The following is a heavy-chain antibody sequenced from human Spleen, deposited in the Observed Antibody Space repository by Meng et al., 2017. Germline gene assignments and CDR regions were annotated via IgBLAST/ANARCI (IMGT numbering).Heavy chain of an antibody. V-gene: IGHV4-30-2*01. Sequence: QLQLQESGSGLVKPSLTLSLTCPVSGGSTRSGAYSWSWIRPPPGKGLEWIGEIPHRGSSAYNPSLKSRVSMSIDKSKNQFSLKLTSVTAADTAVYHCLRGSGGSVWGQGTLVTVSS. CDR3: LRGSGGSV. CDR1: GGSTRSGAYS. D-gene: IGHD3-10*01. J-gene: IGHJ1*01. CDR2: IPHRGSS.